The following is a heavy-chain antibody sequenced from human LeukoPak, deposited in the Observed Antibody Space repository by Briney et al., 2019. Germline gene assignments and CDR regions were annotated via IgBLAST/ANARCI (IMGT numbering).Heavy chain of an antibody. V-gene: IGHV4-38-2*01. CDR2: IYHSGST. D-gene: IGHD3-3*01. CDR1: GYSISSGYY. J-gene: IGHJ3*02. CDR3: ARGTRGLEWLANDAFDI. Sequence: SETLSLTCAVSGYSISSGYYWGWIRQPPGKGLEWIGSIYHSGSTYYNPSLKSRVTISVDTSKNQFSLKLSSVTAADTDVYYCARGTRGLEWLANDAFDIWGQGTMVTVSS.